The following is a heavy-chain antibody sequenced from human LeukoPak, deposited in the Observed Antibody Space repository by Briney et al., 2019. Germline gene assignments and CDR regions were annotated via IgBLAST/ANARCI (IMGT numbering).Heavy chain of an antibody. D-gene: IGHD3-3*01. V-gene: IGHV1-69*05. Sequence: SVKVSCKASGGTFSSYAISWVRQAPGQGLEWMGGIIPIFGTANYAQKFQGRVTITTDESTSTAYMELSSLRSEDTAVYYCARVYYDFWSGHQPHNWFDPWGQGTLVTVSS. CDR1: GGTFSSYA. CDR2: IIPIFGTA. J-gene: IGHJ5*02. CDR3: ARVYYDFWSGHQPHNWFDP.